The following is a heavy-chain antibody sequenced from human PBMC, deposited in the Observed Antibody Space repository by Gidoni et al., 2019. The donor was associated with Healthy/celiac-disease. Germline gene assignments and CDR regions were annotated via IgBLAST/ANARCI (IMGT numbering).Heavy chain of an antibody. Sequence: VQLVESGGGVVQPGRSLRLSCAASGFTFSSYGMHWVRQAPGKGLEWVAVISYDGSNKYYADSVKGRFTISRDNSKNTLYLQMNSLRAEDTAVYYCAKGERVRGAPDYWGQGTLVTVSS. CDR2: ISYDGSNK. V-gene: IGHV3-30*18. D-gene: IGHD3-10*01. CDR1: GFTFSSYG. CDR3: AKGERVRGAPDY. J-gene: IGHJ4*02.